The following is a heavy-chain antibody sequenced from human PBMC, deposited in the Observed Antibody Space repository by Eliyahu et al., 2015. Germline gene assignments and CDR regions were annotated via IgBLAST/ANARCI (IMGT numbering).Heavy chain of an antibody. CDR2: INHSGXT. CDR3: ARGPELEPVDY. J-gene: IGHJ4*02. V-gene: IGHV4-34*01. CDR1: XGSFSGYY. Sequence: QVQLQQWGAGXXKPSETLSLXCAXYXGSFSGYYWSWIRQPPGKGLEWIGEINHSGXTNYNPSLKSRVTISVDTSKNQFSLKLSSVTAADTAVYXCARGPELEPVDYWGQGTLVTVSS. D-gene: IGHD1-1*01.